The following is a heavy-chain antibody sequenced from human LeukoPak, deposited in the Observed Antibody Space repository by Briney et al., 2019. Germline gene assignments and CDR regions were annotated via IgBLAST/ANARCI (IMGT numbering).Heavy chain of an antibody. D-gene: IGHD3-22*01. Sequence: ASVKVSCKASGYTFTSYYINWVRQATGQGLEWMGWISSYNGNTNYAQKLQGRVTITTDTSTSTAYMELRSLRSDDTAVYYCARDRYYYDSSGYYPSEYWGQGTLVTVSS. V-gene: IGHV1-18*01. CDR3: ARDRYYYDSSGYYPSEY. CDR2: ISSYNGNT. CDR1: GYTFTSYY. J-gene: IGHJ4*02.